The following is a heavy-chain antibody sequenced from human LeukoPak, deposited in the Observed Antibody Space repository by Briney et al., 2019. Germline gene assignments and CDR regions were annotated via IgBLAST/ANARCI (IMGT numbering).Heavy chain of an antibody. CDR2: ISWNSGSI. D-gene: IGHD6-19*01. J-gene: IGHJ3*02. V-gene: IGHV3-9*03. Sequence: GGSLRLSCAASGFTFDDYAMHWVRQAPGKGLEWVSGISWNSGSIGYADSVKGRFTISRDNAKNSLYLQMNSLRVEDMALYYCASSGWFTGDAFDIWGQGTIVTVSS. CDR3: ASSGWFTGDAFDI. CDR1: GFTFDDYA.